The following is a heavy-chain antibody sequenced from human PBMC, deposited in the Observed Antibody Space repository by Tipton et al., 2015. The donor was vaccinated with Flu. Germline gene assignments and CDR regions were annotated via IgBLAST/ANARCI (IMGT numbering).Heavy chain of an antibody. CDR2: VSHSGST. CDR3: ARGVSGGYSYGYYFDY. CDR1: GYSISSGYY. D-gene: IGHD5-18*01. Sequence: TLSPTCGVSGYSISSGYYWGWIRQPPGKGLEWIGSVSHSGSTYYNPSLKSRVTISVDTSKNQFSLKLSSVTAADTAVYYCARGVSGGYSYGYYFDYWGQGSLVTVSS. J-gene: IGHJ4*02. V-gene: IGHV4-38-2*01.